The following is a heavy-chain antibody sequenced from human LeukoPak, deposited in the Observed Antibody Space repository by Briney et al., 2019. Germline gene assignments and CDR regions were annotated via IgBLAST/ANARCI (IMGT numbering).Heavy chain of an antibody. Sequence: GGSLRLSCAASGLAFSDYWMSWVRQAPGKGLEWVANIKPDGGHQNYVDSVKCPFTNPRAHPTNSLYLQMNSLRAEDTAIYYCASTFPYFGGRTCALGGQGTLVSVSS. J-gene: IGHJ4*02. CDR1: GLAFSDYW. D-gene: IGHD2-15*01. CDR3: ASTFPYFGGRTCAL. CDR2: IKPDGGHQ. V-gene: IGHV3-7*01.